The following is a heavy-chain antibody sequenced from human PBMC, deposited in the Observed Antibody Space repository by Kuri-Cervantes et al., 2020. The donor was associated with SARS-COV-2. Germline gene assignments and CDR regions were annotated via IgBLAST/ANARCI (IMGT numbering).Heavy chain of an antibody. CDR1: ETTFPNYD. J-gene: IGHJ4*02. D-gene: IGHD6-19*01. V-gene: IGHV1-69*05. CDR2: IIPIFGTA. Sequence: SVKVSCKAPETTFPNYDINWVRQAPGQGLEWMGGIIPIFGTANYAQKFQGRVTITTDESTSTAYMELSSLRSEDTAVYYCARDAPSSGWTAPGSYWGQGTLVTVSS. CDR3: ARDAPSSGWTAPGSY.